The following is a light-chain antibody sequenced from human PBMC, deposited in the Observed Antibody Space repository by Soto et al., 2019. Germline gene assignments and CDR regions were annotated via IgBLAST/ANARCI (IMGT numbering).Light chain of an antibody. Sequence: EIGMTQSPVTLSVSPGGRATLSCRASQSISDTLAWYQQKPGQAPRLLIHGASTRAPGFPARFSGSGSGTDFTLTISRLEPEDFAVYYCQQYGSSGTFGQGTKVDI. J-gene: IGKJ1*01. V-gene: IGKV3-15*01. CDR2: GAS. CDR3: QQYGSSGT. CDR1: QSISDT.